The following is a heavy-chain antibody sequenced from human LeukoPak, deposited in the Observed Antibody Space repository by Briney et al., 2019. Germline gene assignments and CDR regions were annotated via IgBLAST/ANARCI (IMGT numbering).Heavy chain of an antibody. Sequence: ASVKVSCKASGYTFTGYYMHWVRQAPGQGLEWMGWINPNSGGTNYAQKFQGWVTMTRDTSISTAYMELSRLRSDDTAVYYCARERKAVAGRVFDYWGQGTLVTVSS. J-gene: IGHJ4*02. CDR2: INPNSGGT. V-gene: IGHV1-2*04. CDR1: GYTFTGYY. CDR3: ARERKAVAGRVFDY. D-gene: IGHD6-19*01.